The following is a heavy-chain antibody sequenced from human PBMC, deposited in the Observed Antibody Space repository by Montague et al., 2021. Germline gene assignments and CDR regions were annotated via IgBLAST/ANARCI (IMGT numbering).Heavy chain of an antibody. CDR1: DFTSSSYT. V-gene: IGHV3-21*01. J-gene: IGHJ3*02. Sequence: SLRLSCAAFDFTSSSYTINWVRQAPGKGLEWVSCISGKSSYIYYAASVKGRFTISRDNAKNSLFLQMNSLRAEDTAVYYCARENWGSGRAFDIWGQGTMVTVSS. CDR3: ARENWGSGRAFDI. D-gene: IGHD3-10*01. CDR2: ISGKSSYI.